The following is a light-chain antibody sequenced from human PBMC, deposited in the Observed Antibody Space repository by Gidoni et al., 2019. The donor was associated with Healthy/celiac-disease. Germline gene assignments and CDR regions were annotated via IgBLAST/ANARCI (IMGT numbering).Light chain of an antibody. J-gene: IGKJ1*01. Sequence: IQMTQSPSILSASIGDRVTITCQASQSLNSRLAWYQQKPGRPPKLLISKGSTLESGVPSRCSGSGSETDFTLTISGLQPDDIATYYCIQDSRVWSFGQGTRVQSK. CDR2: KGS. CDR1: QSLNSR. CDR3: IQDSRVWS. V-gene: IGKV1-5*03.